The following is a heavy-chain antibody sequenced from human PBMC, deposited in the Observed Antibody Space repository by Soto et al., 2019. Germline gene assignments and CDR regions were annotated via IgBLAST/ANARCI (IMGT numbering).Heavy chain of an antibody. D-gene: IGHD3-22*01. CDR1: GASISSSYC. Sequence: QVQLQESGPGLVKPSGTLSLTCAVSGASISSSYCWSWVRQPPGKGLEWIGDIHHSTGANYNPSLRSRVIISVDTSQNQLFLRVTSVTVADTGVYFSARNDAYDMDVWRQGTTVTVSS. CDR2: IHHSTGA. J-gene: IGHJ6*02. CDR3: ARNDAYDMDV. V-gene: IGHV4-4*02.